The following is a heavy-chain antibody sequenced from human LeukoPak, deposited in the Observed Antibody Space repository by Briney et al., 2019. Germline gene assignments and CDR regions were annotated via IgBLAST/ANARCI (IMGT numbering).Heavy chain of an antibody. Sequence: SETLSLTCTVSGGSISSYYWSWIRQPAGKGLEWIGRIYTTGSTNYNPSLQSRVTMSVDTSKNQFSLNLGSVSAADTAVYYCARDRTYGGNSGFDYWGQGTLVTVSS. V-gene: IGHV4-4*07. J-gene: IGHJ4*02. CDR3: ARDRTYGGNSGFDY. D-gene: IGHD4-23*01. CDR2: IYTTGST. CDR1: GGSISSYY.